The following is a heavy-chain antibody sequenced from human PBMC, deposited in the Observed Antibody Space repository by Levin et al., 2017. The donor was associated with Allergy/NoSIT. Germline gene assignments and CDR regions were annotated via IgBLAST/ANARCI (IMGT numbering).Heavy chain of an antibody. CDR1: GGSISGGGHY. V-gene: IGHV4-31*03. CDR2: IHYTGSA. J-gene: IGHJ6*02. Sequence: SQTLSLTCPVSGGSISGGGHYWSWIRQHPGRGPEWIGYIHYTGSAHYSPSLQSRAIIFVDSAKYQFSLRVYSVTAADTAVYYCARAGIYGDYSYYYAMDVWCPGTTVTVSS. D-gene: IGHD4-17*01. CDR3: ARAGIYGDYSYYYAMDV.